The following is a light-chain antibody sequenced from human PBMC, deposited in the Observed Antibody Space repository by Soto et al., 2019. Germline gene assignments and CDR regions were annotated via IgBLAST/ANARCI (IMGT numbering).Light chain of an antibody. V-gene: IGLV1-44*01. J-gene: IGLJ1*01. Sequence: LTQPPSASGTPGQRVTISCSGSSSNIGSNTVNWYQQLPGTAPKLLIYSNNQRPSGVPDRFSGSKSGTSASLAISGLQSEDEADYYCAAWDDSLNVYVFGTGTKVTVL. CDR2: SNN. CDR1: SSNIGSNT. CDR3: AAWDDSLNVYV.